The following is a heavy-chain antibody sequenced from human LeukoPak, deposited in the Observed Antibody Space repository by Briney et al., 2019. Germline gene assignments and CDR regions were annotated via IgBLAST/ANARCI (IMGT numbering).Heavy chain of an antibody. V-gene: IGHV1-69*13. CDR1: GGTFSIYA. J-gene: IGHJ4*02. CDR2: IIPIFGTA. Sequence: ASVTVSCTASGGTFSIYAISWVRQAPGQGLEWMRGIIPIFGTANYAQKFQGRVTITADESTSTAYMELSSLRSEDTAVYYCARVSSPFPRESVQVEDYWGQGTLVTVSS. D-gene: IGHD3-10*01. CDR3: ARVSSPFPRESVQVEDY.